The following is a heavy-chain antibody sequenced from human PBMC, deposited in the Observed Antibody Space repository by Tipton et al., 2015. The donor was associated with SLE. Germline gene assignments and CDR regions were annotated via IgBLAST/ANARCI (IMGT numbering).Heavy chain of an antibody. CDR2: IYYSGST. D-gene: IGHD1-26*01. CDR3: ARDPARYSGSQSPFDY. V-gene: IGHV4-39*07. Sequence: TLSLTCTVSGGSISSSSYYWGWIRQPPGKGLEWIGSIYYSGSTYYNPSLKSRVTISVDTSKNQFSLKLSSVTAADTAVYYCARDPARYSGSQSPFDYGGQGTLVTVSS. J-gene: IGHJ4*02. CDR1: GGSISSSSYY.